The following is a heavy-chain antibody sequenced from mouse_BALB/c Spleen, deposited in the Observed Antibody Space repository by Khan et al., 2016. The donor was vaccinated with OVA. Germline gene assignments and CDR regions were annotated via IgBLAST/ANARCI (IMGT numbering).Heavy chain of an antibody. CDR1: GYTFTNYG. CDR2: INTNTGDP. CDR3: ARDYGTSYGWFAY. Sequence: QIQLVQSGPELKKPGETVKISCKASGYTFTNYGMNWVKQAPGKGLKWMGWINTNTGDPTYAEEFKGRFAFSLETSASTAYLQINNLKNEDTATYCCARDYGTSYGWFAYWGQGTLVTVSA. V-gene: IGHV9-3*02. D-gene: IGHD1-1*01. J-gene: IGHJ3*01.